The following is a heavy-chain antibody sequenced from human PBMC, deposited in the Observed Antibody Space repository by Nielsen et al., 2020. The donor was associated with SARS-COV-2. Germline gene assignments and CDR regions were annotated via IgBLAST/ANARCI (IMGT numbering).Heavy chain of an antibody. V-gene: IGHV4-39*07. CDR3: ARVISPGSGSYRWFDP. J-gene: IGHJ5*02. D-gene: IGHD3-10*01. CDR1: GGSISRSDYY. CDR2: IYYSGTT. Sequence: GSLRLSCTVSGGSISRSDYYWGWIRQPPGKGPEWIGSIYYSGTTRYNPSLKSRVIISVDTSKTQFSLKLRSVTAADTAVYYCARVISPGSGSYRWFDPWGQGTLVTVSS.